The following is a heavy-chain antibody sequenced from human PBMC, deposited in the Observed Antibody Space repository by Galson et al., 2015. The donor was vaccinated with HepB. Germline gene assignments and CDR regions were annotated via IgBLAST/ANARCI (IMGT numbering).Heavy chain of an antibody. V-gene: IGHV3-23*01. D-gene: IGHD6-6*01. CDR2: IGGIIHST. CDR1: GFNFSNYA. J-gene: IGHJ2*01. Sequence: SLRLSCAASGFNFSNYAMSWVRQAPGKGLEWASGIGGIIHSTYYADSVKGRFTISRDESKNTLYLEMNSLRAEDTAVFYCAKDVSSSAVWYFDLWGRGTLVSVSS. CDR3: AKDVSSSAVWYFDL.